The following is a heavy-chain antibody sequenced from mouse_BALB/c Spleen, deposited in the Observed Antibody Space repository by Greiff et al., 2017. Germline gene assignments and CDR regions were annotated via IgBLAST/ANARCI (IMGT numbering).Heavy chain of an antibody. D-gene: IGHD1-1*01. CDR3: ARGYYYGSSYDYAMDY. J-gene: IGHJ4*01. V-gene: IGHV1S137*01. CDR1: GYTFTDYA. Sequence: VQLQQSGAELVRPGVSVKISCKGSGYTFTDYAMHWVKQSHAKSLEWIGVISTYYGDASYNQKFKGKATMTVDKSSSTAYMELARLTSEDSAIYYCARGYYYGSSYDYAMDYWGQGTSVTVSS. CDR2: ISTYYGDA.